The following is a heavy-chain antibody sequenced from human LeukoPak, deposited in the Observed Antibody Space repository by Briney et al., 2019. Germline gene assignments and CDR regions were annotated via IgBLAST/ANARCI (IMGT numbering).Heavy chain of an antibody. CDR3: ATDVGSYYDPLNYYYGMDV. CDR1: GFTSSSYG. D-gene: IGHD3-10*01. J-gene: IGHJ6*02. Sequence: PGGSLRLSCAASGFTSSSYGMHCVREAPGKGLEWGAVISYDGSNKDYADSVKGRFTISRDNSKTTLYLQMNSLRAEDTAVYSCATDVGSYYDPLNYYYGMDVWGQGTTVTVSS. CDR2: ISYDGSNK. V-gene: IGHV3-30*03.